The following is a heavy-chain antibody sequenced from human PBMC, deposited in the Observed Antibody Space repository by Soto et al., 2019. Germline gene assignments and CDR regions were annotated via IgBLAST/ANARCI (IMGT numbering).Heavy chain of an antibody. Sequence: GGSLRLSCAASGFICSSYDMSWVRQAPGKGLEWVSTILVGGSTHYEDSVKGRFTISRDRSKNTLYLQMNSLTAGDTAVYYCAKATKTGGGAFDICGQGTMVTVSS. CDR1: GFICSSYD. V-gene: IGHV3-23*01. J-gene: IGHJ3*02. CDR2: ILVGGST. D-gene: IGHD2-8*02. CDR3: AKATKTGGGAFDI.